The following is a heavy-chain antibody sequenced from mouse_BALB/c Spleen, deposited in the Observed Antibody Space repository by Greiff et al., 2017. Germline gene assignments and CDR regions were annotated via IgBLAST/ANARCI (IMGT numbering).Heavy chain of an antibody. CDR3: ARRGGYDEKAWFAY. D-gene: IGHD2-2*01. CDR2: IDPENGDT. V-gene: IGHV14-4*02. J-gene: IGHJ3*01. CDR1: GFNIKDYY. Sequence: VQLQQSGAELVRSGASVKLSCTASGFNIKDYYMHWVKQRPEQGLEWIGWIDPENGDTEYAPKFQGKATMTADTSSNTAYLQLSSLTSEDTAVYYCARRGGYDEKAWFAYWGQGTLVTVSA.